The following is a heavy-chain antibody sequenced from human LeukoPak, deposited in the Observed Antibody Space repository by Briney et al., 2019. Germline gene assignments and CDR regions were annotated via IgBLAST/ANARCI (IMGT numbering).Heavy chain of an antibody. Sequence: PSETLSLTCTVSGGSISSYYWSWIRQPPGKGLEWIGYIYYSGSTNYKPSLKSRVTISVDTSKNQFSLKLSSVTAADTAVYYRARGRQVTMTYFDYWRFYYWGQGTLVTVSS. D-gene: IGHD4-17*01. J-gene: IGHJ4*02. CDR1: GGSISSYY. CDR2: IYYSGST. CDR3: ARGRQVTMTYFDYWRFYY. V-gene: IGHV4-59*12.